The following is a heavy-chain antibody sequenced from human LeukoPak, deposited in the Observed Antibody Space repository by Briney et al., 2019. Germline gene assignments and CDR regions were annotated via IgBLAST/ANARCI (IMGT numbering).Heavy chain of an antibody. CDR1: GYSFTGYW. CDR3: ATTRGGNYYWDY. V-gene: IGHV5-51*01. Sequence: GESLKISCKGSGYSFTGYWIGWVRQMPGKGLEWMAIIYPGNSDTRYSPSFQGQVTISADKSITTAYLQWSSLKASDTAMYYGATTRGGNYYWDYWGQGTLVTVSS. D-gene: IGHD1-1*01. CDR2: IYPGNSDT. J-gene: IGHJ4*02.